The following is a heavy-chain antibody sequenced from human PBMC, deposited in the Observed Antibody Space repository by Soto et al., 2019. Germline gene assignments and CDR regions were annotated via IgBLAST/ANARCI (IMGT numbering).Heavy chain of an antibody. V-gene: IGHV3-9*01. CDR3: VRDNDLDRDGPFDY. CDR1: GFSFDDYG. Sequence: EVQLVESGGGSVQPGRSLRLSCEASGFSFDDYGMHWVRQGPGKGLEWVSGISWDSGDIYYVDSVKGRFTISRDNAKKSLYLQMNSLRTEDTALYYCVRDNDLDRDGPFDYWGQGILVTVSS. CDR2: ISWDSGDI. D-gene: IGHD2-2*03. J-gene: IGHJ4*02.